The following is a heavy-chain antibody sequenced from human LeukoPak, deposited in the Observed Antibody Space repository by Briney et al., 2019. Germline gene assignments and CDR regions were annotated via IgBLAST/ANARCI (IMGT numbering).Heavy chain of an antibody. J-gene: IGHJ3*02. CDR2: IYYNGNT. D-gene: IGHD6-19*01. Sequence: SQTLSLTCTVSGGSISSGGYYWSWIRQHPGKGLEWIATIYYNGNTFYNPSLKSRVAISIDMSKSQFSLHLSSVTAADTAIYYCARLTALAGHRGAFDIWGPGTMVTVSS. V-gene: IGHV4-30-2*03. CDR1: GGSISSGGYY. CDR3: ARLTALAGHRGAFDI.